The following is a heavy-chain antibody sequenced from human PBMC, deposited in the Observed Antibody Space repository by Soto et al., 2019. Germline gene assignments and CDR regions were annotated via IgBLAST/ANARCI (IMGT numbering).Heavy chain of an antibody. D-gene: IGHD1-26*01. CDR1: GDSVSSNDAA. V-gene: IGHV6-1*01. J-gene: IGHJ3*01. CDR2: TYYRSKWLS. Sequence: SQTLSLTCAISGDSVSSNDAAWNWIRQSPSRGLEWLGRTYYRSKWLSDYAVSVKSRITLNPDTSKNQFSLQLSSVTPEDTAVYYCAREGVIWSSWANAFDVWGQGTMVTVSS. CDR3: AREGVIWSSWANAFDV.